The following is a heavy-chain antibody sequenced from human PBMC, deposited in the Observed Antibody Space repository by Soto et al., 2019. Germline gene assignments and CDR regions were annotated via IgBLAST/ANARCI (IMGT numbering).Heavy chain of an antibody. D-gene: IGHD4-4*01. CDR2: INGSGSKS. Sequence: GGSLRLSCTASGFNFDDYGMAWVRQPPGKGLEWVSGINGSGSKSYYADSVKGRFTISRDNSKNTLYLDINSLRAGDTAVYYCAKSLDIHYKNWLDPWGQGTLVTVSS. CDR3: AKSLDIHYKNWLDP. CDR1: GFNFDDYG. V-gene: IGHV3-23*01. J-gene: IGHJ5*02.